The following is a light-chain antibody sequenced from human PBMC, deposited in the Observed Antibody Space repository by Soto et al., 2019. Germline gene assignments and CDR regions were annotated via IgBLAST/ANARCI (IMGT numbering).Light chain of an antibody. J-gene: IGKJ5*01. CDR2: GIS. V-gene: IGKV3-15*01. CDR1: QSVNSN. Sequence: EIVLTQSPCTLSLSPGESATLSCRASQSVNSNYLAWYQQHPGQPPRLLIYGISTRATGIPARFSGSGSGTEFSLTISSLQSEDFAVYYCQQYSKWPITFGQGTRLEI. CDR3: QQYSKWPIT.